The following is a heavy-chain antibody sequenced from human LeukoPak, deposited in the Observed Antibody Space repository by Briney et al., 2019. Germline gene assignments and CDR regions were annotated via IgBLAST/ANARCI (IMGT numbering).Heavy chain of an antibody. J-gene: IGHJ4*02. CDR2: INHSGST. V-gene: IGHV4-34*01. Sequence: SETLSLTCAVYGGSFSGYYWSWIRQPPGKGLEWIGEINHSGSTNYNPSLKSRVTISVDTSKNQFSLKLSSVTAADTAVYYCARGQKQLGRGIDYWGQGTLVTVSS. CDR1: GGSFSGYY. CDR3: ARGQKQLGRGIDY. D-gene: IGHD6-13*01.